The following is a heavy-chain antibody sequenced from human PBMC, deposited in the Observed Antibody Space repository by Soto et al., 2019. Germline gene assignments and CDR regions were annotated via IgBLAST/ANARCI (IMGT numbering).Heavy chain of an antibody. CDR1: GGSISSYY. J-gene: IGHJ4*02. CDR3: ARGRDGDYGDY. D-gene: IGHD4-17*01. CDR2: IYYSGST. V-gene: IGHV4-59*01. Sequence: PSETLSLTCTVSGGSISSYYWSWIRQPPGKGLEWIGYIYYSGSTNYNPSLKSRVTISVDTSKNQFSLKLSSVTAADTAVYYCARGRDGDYGDYWGQGTLVTVSS.